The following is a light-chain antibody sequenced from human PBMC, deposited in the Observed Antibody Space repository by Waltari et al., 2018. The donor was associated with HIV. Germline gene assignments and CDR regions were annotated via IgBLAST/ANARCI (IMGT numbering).Light chain of an antibody. Sequence: SALTPPASVSGSPGQSITISCTATSSNLFSCYQQHPGKDPKLIIYEVSKRPSGVSDRFSASKTSNTASLTISGLQAEDEADYHCCSYVGVVNSFVLFGGGTKLTVL. CDR2: EVS. J-gene: IGLJ2*01. V-gene: IGLV2-23*02. CDR1: SSNL. CDR3: CSYVGVVNSFVL.